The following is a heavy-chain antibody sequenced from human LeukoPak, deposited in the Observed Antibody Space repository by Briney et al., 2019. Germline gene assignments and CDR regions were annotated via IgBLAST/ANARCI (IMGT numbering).Heavy chain of an antibody. CDR3: ARDGVVYGQVA. V-gene: IGHV4-61*02. J-gene: IGHJ4*02. CDR2: IYTTGGT. CDR1: GGSISVGSYY. Sequence: SETLSLTCTVSGGSISVGSYYWRWIRQPAGTGLEWIGRIYTTGGTNYNPSLKSRVTISVDSSKNQFSLKLSSVTAADTAVYYCARDGVVYGQVAWGQGTLVTVSS. D-gene: IGHD3-10*01.